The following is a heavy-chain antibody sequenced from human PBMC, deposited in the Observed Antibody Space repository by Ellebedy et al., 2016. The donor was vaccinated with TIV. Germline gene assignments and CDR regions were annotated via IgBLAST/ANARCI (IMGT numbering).Heavy chain of an antibody. J-gene: IGHJ6*02. CDR3: ARADFYYGMDV. Sequence: ASVKVSXXASGYTFTSYGINWVRQAPGQGLEWMGWISAYNGDTNYAQKLQGRVTMTADTSTSTAYMELRSLRSDDTAVYYCARADFYYGMDVWGQGTTVTVSS. V-gene: IGHV1-18*01. CDR1: GYTFTSYG. CDR2: ISAYNGDT.